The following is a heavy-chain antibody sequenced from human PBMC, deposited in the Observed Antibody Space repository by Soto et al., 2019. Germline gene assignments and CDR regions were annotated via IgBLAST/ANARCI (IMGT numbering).Heavy chain of an antibody. Sequence: QVQLVESGGGVVQPGRSLRLSCAASGFTFSSYGMHWVRQAPGKGLEWVAVISYDGSNKYYADSVKGRFTISRDNSKKTLYLQMSSLRAEDTAVYYCAKDGGYCSGGSCTYFDYWGQGTLVTVSS. D-gene: IGHD2-15*01. J-gene: IGHJ4*02. CDR3: AKDGGYCSGGSCTYFDY. CDR1: GFTFSSYG. CDR2: ISYDGSNK. V-gene: IGHV3-30*18.